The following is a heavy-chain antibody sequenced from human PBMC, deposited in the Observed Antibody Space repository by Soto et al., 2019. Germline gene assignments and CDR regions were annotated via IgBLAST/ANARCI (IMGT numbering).Heavy chain of an antibody. CDR2: IYHVGSP. CDR1: GRPVSRGGYY. Sequence: TLSLPCPVSGRPVSRGGYYWTWIRQHPGRGLEWIGYIYHVGSPYYNPSLENRVTLSLDTSKNQFSLNLTSVTAVDTAIYFSVKDRALDSSGHWFDTWAQGTLVTV. CDR3: VKDRALDSSGHWFDT. J-gene: IGHJ5*02. D-gene: IGHD3-3*01. V-gene: IGHV4-31*03.